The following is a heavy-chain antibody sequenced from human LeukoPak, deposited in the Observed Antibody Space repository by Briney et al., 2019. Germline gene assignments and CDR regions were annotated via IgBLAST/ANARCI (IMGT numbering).Heavy chain of an antibody. D-gene: IGHD3-3*01. J-gene: IGHJ5*02. CDR1: GYTFTSYD. V-gene: IGHV1-8*03. CDR2: MNPNSGNT. Sequence: ASVKVSCKASGYTFTSYDINWVRQATGQGLEWMGWMNPNSGNTGYAQKFQGRVTITRNTSISTAYMELSSLRSEDTAVYYCARGVTIFGVVIKFYNWFDPWGQGTLVTVSS. CDR3: ARGVTIFGVVIKFYNWFDP.